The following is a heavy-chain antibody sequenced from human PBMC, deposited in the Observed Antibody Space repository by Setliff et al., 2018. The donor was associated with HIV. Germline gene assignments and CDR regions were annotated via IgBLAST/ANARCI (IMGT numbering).Heavy chain of an antibody. J-gene: IGHJ6*03. D-gene: IGHD3-10*01. CDR3: ARGRSLVRGSGSPEYYYMDV. V-gene: IGHV4-59*01. Sequence: SETLSLTCTVSGGSISSYYWSWIRQPPGKGLEWIGYIYTSGSTNYNPSLKSRVTISVDTSISTAFMELSSLRSEDTAVYYCARGRSLVRGSGSPEYYYMDVWGKGTTVTVSS. CDR1: GGSISSYY. CDR2: IYTSGST.